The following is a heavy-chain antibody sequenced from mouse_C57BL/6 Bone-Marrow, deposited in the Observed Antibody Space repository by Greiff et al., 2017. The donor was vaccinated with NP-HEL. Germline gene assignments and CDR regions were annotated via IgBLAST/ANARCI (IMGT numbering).Heavy chain of an antibody. V-gene: IGHV1-81*01. J-gene: IGHJ3*01. CDR3: AREAIYYDSNEGTWFAY. CDR1: GYTFTSYG. CDR2: IYPRSGNT. D-gene: IGHD2-4*01. Sequence: QVQLQQSGAELARPGASVKLSCKASGYTFTSYGISWVKQRTGQGLEWIGEIYPRSGNTYYNEKFKGKATLTADKYSSTAYMELRSLTSEDSAVYFCAREAIYYDSNEGTWFAYWGQGTLVTVSA.